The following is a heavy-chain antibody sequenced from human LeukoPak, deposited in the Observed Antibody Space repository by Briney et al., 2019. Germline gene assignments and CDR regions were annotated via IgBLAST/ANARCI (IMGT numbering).Heavy chain of an antibody. V-gene: IGHV1-69*13. D-gene: IGHD3-22*01. J-gene: IGHJ4*02. Sequence: SVKVSCKASGGTFSSYAISWVRQAPGQGLEWMGGIIPIFGTANYAQKFQGRATITADESTSTAYMELSSLRSEDTAVYYCASTGYYYDSSGYYNYWGQGTLVTVSS. CDR2: IIPIFGTA. CDR3: ASTGYYYDSSGYYNY. CDR1: GGTFSSYA.